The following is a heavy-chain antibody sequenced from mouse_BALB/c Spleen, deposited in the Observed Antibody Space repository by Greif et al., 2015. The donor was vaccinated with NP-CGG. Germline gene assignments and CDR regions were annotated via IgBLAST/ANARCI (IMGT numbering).Heavy chain of an antibody. CDR1: GFTFSSFG. V-gene: IGHV5-17*02. J-gene: IGHJ2*01. CDR2: ISSGSSTI. Sequence: EVQGVESGGGLVQPGGSRKLSCAASGFTFSSFGMHWVRQAPEKGLEWVAYISSGSSTIYYADTVKGRFTISRDNPKNTLFLQMTSLRSEDTAMYYCANRRFDYWGQGTTLTVSS. CDR3: ANRRFDY.